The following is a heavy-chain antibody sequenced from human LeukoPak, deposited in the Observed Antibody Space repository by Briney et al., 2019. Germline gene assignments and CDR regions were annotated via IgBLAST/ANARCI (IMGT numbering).Heavy chain of an antibody. V-gene: IGHV3-7*01. Sequence: PGGSLRLSCLASEFSFSNYWVTWVRQAPGKGLEWVASIKQDGIEKNYVDSAKGRFTISRDNAKNSLYLQMNNLRAEDTAVYYCARGGAVAGIDYWGQGTLVTVSS. D-gene: IGHD6-19*01. CDR1: EFSFSNYW. CDR2: IKQDGIEK. CDR3: ARGGAVAGIDY. J-gene: IGHJ4*02.